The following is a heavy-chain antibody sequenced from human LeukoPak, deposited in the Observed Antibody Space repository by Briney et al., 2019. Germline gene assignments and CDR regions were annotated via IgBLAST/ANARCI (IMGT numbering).Heavy chain of an antibody. CDR1: GFTFSSYS. D-gene: IGHD3-9*01. Sequence: GGSLRLSCAASGFTFSSYSMNWVRQAPGKGLEWVSSISSSSSYIYYADSVKGRFTISRDNAKNLLYLQMNSLRAEDTAVYYCARDQPPTYYDILTGPLDYWGQGTLVTVSS. CDR2: ISSSSSYI. V-gene: IGHV3-21*01. CDR3: ARDQPPTYYDILTGPLDY. J-gene: IGHJ4*02.